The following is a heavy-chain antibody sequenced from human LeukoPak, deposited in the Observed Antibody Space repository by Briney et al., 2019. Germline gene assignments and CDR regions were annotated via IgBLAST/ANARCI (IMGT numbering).Heavy chain of an antibody. V-gene: IGHV4-4*07. CDR1: GGSFSSYY. D-gene: IGHD2-21*02. CDR3: ARGGYCGGDCYFYY. Sequence: SETLSLTCTVSGGSFSSYYWSWIRQPAGKGLEWIGHIYTSGTTNYNPSLKSRVTISVDTSKNQFSLKLSSVTAADTAVYYCARGGYCGGDCYFYYWGQGTLVTVSS. J-gene: IGHJ4*02. CDR2: IYTSGTT.